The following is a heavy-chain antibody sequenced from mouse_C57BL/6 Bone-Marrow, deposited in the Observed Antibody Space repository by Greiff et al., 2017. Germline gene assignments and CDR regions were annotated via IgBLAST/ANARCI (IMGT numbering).Heavy chain of an antibody. Sequence: VQLQQSGPELVKPGASVKISCKASGYSFTGYYMNWVKQSPEKSLEWIGEINPSTGGTTDNQKFKAKATLTVDKSSSTAYMQLKSLTSEDSAVYYCARRASNYYYAMDYWGQGTSVTVSS. CDR2: INPSTGGT. D-gene: IGHD2-5*01. CDR1: GYSFTGYY. V-gene: IGHV1-42*01. CDR3: ARRASNYYYAMDY. J-gene: IGHJ4*01.